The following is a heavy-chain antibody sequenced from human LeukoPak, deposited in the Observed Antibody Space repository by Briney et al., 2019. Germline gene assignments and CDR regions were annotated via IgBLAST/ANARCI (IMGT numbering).Heavy chain of an antibody. J-gene: IGHJ4*02. D-gene: IGHD6-19*01. CDR1: GFTVSSNY. CDR2: IYSGGST. V-gene: IGHV3-53*01. CDR3: ARDQYSSGWYEDY. Sequence: AGGSLRLSCAASGFTVSSNYMSWVRQAPGKGLEWVSVIYSGGSTYYADSVKGRFTISRDNSKNTLYLQMNSLRAEDTAVYYWARDQYSSGWYEDYWGQGTLVTVSS.